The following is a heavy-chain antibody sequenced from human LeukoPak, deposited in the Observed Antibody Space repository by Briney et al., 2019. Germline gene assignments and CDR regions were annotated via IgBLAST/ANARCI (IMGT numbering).Heavy chain of an antibody. CDR2: IDWGDDK. Sequence: SGPALVKPTQTLTLTCTFSGFSLTTSGFCVNWIRHPPVKALEWLARIDWGDDKHYNTSLQTRLTISNDTSKQQVVLKMTNMDPVDTGTYYCAREVTSLDVWGKGTTVTVSS. D-gene: IGHD2-21*02. CDR3: AREVTSLDV. J-gene: IGHJ6*04. V-gene: IGHV2-70*11. CDR1: GFSLTTSGFC.